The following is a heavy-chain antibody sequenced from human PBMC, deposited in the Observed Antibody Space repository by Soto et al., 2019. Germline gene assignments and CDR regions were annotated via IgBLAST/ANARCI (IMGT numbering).Heavy chain of an antibody. Sequence: PSETLSLTCTVSGGSISSYYWSWIRQPPGKGLEWIGYMYNTGSTIYNPSLKSRVTISVDTSKNQFSLKLNSVTAADTAVYYCARRIKLGPTTNYDYWGQGALVTVSS. D-gene: IGHD1-26*01. CDR1: GGSISSYY. V-gene: IGHV4-59*08. CDR2: MYNTGST. J-gene: IGHJ4*02. CDR3: ARRIKLGPTTNYDY.